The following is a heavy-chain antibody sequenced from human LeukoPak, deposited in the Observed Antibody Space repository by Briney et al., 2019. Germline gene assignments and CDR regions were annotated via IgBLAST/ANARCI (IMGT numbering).Heavy chain of an antibody. V-gene: IGHV3-30*03. D-gene: IGHD5-12*01. CDR1: GSTFSSYG. CDR2: ISYDGSNK. J-gene: IGHJ4*02. CDR3: ARSRGYSGDFLSWYFDY. Sequence: PGGSLRLSCAASGSTFSSYGMHWVRQAPGKGLEWVAVISYDGSNKYYADSVKGRFTISRHNSKNTLYLQMNSLRAEDTAVYYCARSRGYSGDFLSWYFDYWGQGTLVTVSS.